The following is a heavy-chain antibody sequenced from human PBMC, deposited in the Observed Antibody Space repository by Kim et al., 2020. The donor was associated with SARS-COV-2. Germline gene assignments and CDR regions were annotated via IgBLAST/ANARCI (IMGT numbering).Heavy chain of an antibody. J-gene: IGHJ4*02. CDR3: ARHWGSGLPFDY. V-gene: IGHV5-51*01. D-gene: IGHD6-19*01. Sequence: RYSPSVQGQVTISADKSISTAYLQWSSLKASDTAMYYCARHWGSGLPFDYWGQGTLVTVSS.